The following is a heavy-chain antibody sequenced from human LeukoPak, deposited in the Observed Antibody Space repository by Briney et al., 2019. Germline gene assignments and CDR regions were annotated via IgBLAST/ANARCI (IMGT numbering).Heavy chain of an antibody. CDR2: ISAYNGNT. V-gene: IGHV1-18*04. Sequence: ASVKVSCKASGYTFISYGISWVRQAPGQGLEWMGWISAYNGNTNYAQKLQGRVTMTTDTSTSTAYMELRSLRSDDTAVYYCARDVGPDAVADWFDPWGQGTLVTVSS. J-gene: IGHJ5*02. D-gene: IGHD6-19*01. CDR3: ARDVGPDAVADWFDP. CDR1: GYTFISYG.